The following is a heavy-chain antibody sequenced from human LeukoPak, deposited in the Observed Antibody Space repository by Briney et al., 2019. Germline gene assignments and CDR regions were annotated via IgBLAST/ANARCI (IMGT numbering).Heavy chain of an antibody. CDR3: ARGYCSSTSCYYFDY. Sequence: GESLKISCKGSGYSFTSYWIGWVRQMPGKGLEWMGIIYPGDSDTRYSPSFQGQATISADKSISTAYLQWSSLKASDTAMYYCARGYCSSTSCYYFDYWGQGTLVTVSS. V-gene: IGHV5-51*01. D-gene: IGHD2-2*01. CDR2: IYPGDSDT. J-gene: IGHJ4*02. CDR1: GYSFTSYW.